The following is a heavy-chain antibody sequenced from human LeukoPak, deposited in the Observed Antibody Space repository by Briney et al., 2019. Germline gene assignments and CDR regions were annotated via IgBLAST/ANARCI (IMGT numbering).Heavy chain of an antibody. CDR3: ARDCTNGVCPYYFDY. J-gene: IGHJ4*02. V-gene: IGHV1-3*01. Sequence: ASVKVSCRASGYTFTSYAMHWVRQAPGQRLEWMGWINAGNGNTKYSQKFQGRVTITRDTSASTAYMELSSLRSEDTAVYYRARDCTNGVCPYYFDYWGQGTLVTVSS. D-gene: IGHD2-8*01. CDR2: INAGNGNT. CDR1: GYTFTSYA.